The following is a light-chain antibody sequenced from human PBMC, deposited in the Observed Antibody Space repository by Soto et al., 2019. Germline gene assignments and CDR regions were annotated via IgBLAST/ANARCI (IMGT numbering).Light chain of an antibody. Sequence: EIVMTQPPGTLSVSPGEIATLSCRASQSISYNLAWYQQKPGQAPRLLIYHASIRATGVPDRFSGSGSGTDFTLTISSLQPEDSAVYFCQQYNNSPPSFTCGPGTRVDFK. J-gene: IGKJ3*01. CDR1: QSISYN. CDR2: HAS. CDR3: QQYNNSPPSFT. V-gene: IGKV3-15*01.